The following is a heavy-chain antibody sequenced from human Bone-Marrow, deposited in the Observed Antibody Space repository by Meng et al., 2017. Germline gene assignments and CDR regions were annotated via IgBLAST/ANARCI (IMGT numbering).Heavy chain of an antibody. D-gene: IGHD5-24*01. V-gene: IGHV3-13*01. CDR3: ARARWLQAKYYFDY. J-gene: IGHJ4*02. CDR1: GFTFSSYD. CDR2: IGTAGDT. Sequence: GESLKISCAASGFTFSSYDMHWVRQATGKGLEWVSAIGTAGDTYYPGSVKGRFTISRENAKNSLYLQMNSLRAEDTAVYYCARARWLQAKYYFDYWGQGTLVTVSS.